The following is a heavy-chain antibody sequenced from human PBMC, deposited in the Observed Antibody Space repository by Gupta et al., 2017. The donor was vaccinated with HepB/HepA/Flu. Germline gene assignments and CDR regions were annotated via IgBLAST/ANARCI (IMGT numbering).Heavy chain of an antibody. CDR3: ARESQGLDI. CDR1: GFTFSSHT. V-gene: IGHV3-30*03. Sequence: QVQLVESGGGVVQPGRSLRLSCAASGFTFSSHTMHWVRQAPGKGLEWVALISYNEGFKHYGDSVKGRFTISRDNSKNTRYLQMNSLRTEDTAFYYCARESQGLDIWGQGTLVTVSS. CDR2: ISYNEGFK. J-gene: IGHJ3*02.